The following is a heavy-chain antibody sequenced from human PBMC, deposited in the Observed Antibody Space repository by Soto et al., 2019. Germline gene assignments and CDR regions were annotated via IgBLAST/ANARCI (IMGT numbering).Heavy chain of an antibody. CDR1: GFTFGDYA. Sequence: EMHLVESGGGLVQPGRSLRLSCAASGFTFGDYAMHWVRQVPGKGLEWVSGISWNSEVKLYADTTKGRFAISRDNAKNSLYLQIDGLGVEDTAFYYCVKDRRFLEAWGAFDVWGQGTLVTVSS. CDR3: VKDRRFLEAWGAFDV. V-gene: IGHV3-9*01. J-gene: IGHJ3*01. CDR2: ISWNSEVK. D-gene: IGHD3-3*01.